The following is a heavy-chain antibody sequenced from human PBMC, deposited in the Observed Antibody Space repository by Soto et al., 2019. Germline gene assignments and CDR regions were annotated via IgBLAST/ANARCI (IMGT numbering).Heavy chain of an antibody. V-gene: IGHV3-33*01. Sequence: GGSLRLSCAASGFTFGTYGMHWVRQAPGKGLEWVSVIWFDGSNKTYADSVKGRFTISRDNSKSMLYLQMNSLRAEDTAIYYCVREDSAWDSRGSFDFWGRGTMVTVS. CDR3: VREDSAWDSRGSFDF. CDR1: GFTFGTYG. J-gene: IGHJ3*01. D-gene: IGHD6-19*01. CDR2: IWFDGSNK.